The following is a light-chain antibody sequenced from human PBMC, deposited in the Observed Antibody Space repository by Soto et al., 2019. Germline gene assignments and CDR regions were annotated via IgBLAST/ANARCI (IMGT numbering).Light chain of an antibody. V-gene: IGLV2-14*01. CDR3: SAYTSSSTLAVV. CDR2: DVS. Sequence: QSVLTQPASVSGSPGQSITISCTGTSSDVGGYNYVSWYQQHPGKAPKLMIYDVSNRPSGVSNRFSGSKSGNTASLTISGLHAEDEADYYCSAYTSSSTLAVVFGGGTKLTVL. CDR1: SSDVGGYNY. J-gene: IGLJ2*01.